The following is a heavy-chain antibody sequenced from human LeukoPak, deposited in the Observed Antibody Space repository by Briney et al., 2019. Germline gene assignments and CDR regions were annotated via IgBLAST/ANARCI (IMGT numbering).Heavy chain of an antibody. Sequence: SETLSLTCTVSGGSISNNYWSWIRQPPGKGLEWIGYIYYTGDSNYTPSLKSRVTMSLDTSKNQFSLKLSSVTAADAAIYYCARLPPASYWLDPWGQGTLVTVSS. CDR2: IYYTGDS. V-gene: IGHV4-59*08. CDR1: GGSISNNY. J-gene: IGHJ5*02. D-gene: IGHD2-2*01. CDR3: ARLPPASYWLDP.